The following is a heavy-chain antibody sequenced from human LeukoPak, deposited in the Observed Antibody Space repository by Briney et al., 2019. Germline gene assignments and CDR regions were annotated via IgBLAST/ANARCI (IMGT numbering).Heavy chain of an antibody. CDR3: ARDASRYGGKSRFDY. Sequence: PGGSLRLSCAASGFTFSSYSMNWVRQAPGKGLEWVSSISSSSSYIYYADSVKGRFTISRDNAKNSLYLQTNSLRAEDTAVYYCARDASRYGGKSRFDYWGQGTLVTVSS. CDR1: GFTFSSYS. D-gene: IGHD4-23*01. J-gene: IGHJ4*02. V-gene: IGHV3-21*01. CDR2: ISSSSSYI.